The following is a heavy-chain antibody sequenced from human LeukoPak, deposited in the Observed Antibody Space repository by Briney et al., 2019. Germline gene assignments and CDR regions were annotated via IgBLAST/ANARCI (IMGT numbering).Heavy chain of an antibody. CDR3: AKSHGRGSSWTNPDY. CDR1: GFTFSSYA. D-gene: IGHD6-13*01. V-gene: IGHV3-23*01. Sequence: GGSLRLSCAASGFTFSSYAMSWVRQAPGKGLEWVSAISGSGGSTYYADSVKGRFTISRDNSKNTLYLQTNSLRAEDTAVYYCAKSHGRGSSWTNPDYWGQGTLVTVSS. CDR2: ISGSGGST. J-gene: IGHJ4*02.